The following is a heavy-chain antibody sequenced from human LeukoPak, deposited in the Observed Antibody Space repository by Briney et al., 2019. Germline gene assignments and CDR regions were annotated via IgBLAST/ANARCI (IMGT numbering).Heavy chain of an antibody. D-gene: IGHD1-26*01. Sequence: AGGSLRLSCAASGFTFSTYWMHWVRQAPGKGLVWVSRINSDGSSTSYADSVKGRFTISRDNAKNTLYLQMNSLRAEDTAVYYCARLVGAINSEDADNWGQGTLVTVSS. V-gene: IGHV3-74*01. CDR1: GFTFSTYW. CDR3: ARLVGAINSEDADN. CDR2: INSDGSST. J-gene: IGHJ4*02.